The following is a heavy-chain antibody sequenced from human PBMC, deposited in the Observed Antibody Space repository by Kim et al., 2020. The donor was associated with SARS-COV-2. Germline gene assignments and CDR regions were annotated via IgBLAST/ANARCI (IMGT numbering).Heavy chain of an antibody. CDR1: GFTFSSYW. CDR3: ARGDYYVSGILALPPDYFDYLDV. D-gene: IGHD3-10*01. V-gene: IGHV3-7*01. J-gene: IGHJ6*03. CDR2: IKQDGSEK. Sequence: GGSLRLSCAASGFTFSSYWMSWVRQAPGKGLEWVANIKQDGSEKYYVDSVKGRFTISRDNAKNSLYLQMNSLRAEDTAVYYCARGDYYVSGILALPPDYFDYLDVWGKGTPVTSSS.